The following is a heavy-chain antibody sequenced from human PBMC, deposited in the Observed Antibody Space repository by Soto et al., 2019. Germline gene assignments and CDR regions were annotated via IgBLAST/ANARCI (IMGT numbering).Heavy chain of an antibody. Sequence: QITLKESGPTLVKPTQTLTLTCTFSGFSLSTTAEGVGWIRQPPGKALEWLALIYSDDDERYSPSLKSRLTITKDTSKNQVALTMTNVDPVDTATYYCAHGSCSSADCYPNPYLDYWGQGILVTVSS. D-gene: IGHD2-2*01. V-gene: IGHV2-5*02. CDR3: AHGSCSSADCYPNPYLDY. CDR2: IYSDDDE. CDR1: GFSLSTTAEG. J-gene: IGHJ4*02.